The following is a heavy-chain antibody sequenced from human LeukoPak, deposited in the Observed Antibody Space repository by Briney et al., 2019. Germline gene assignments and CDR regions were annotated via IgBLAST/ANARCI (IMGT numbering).Heavy chain of an antibody. CDR2: ISGSGGST. V-gene: IGHV3-23*01. CDR1: GFTFSSYA. D-gene: IGHD3-16*01. J-gene: IGHJ4*02. Sequence: PGGSLRLSXAASGFTFSSYAMSWIRQAPGKGLEWVSAISGSGGSTYYADSVKGRFTISRDNSRDTLYLQVNSLRAEDTAVYYCAKGYYDYVWGSYYFDYWGQGTLVTVSS. CDR3: AKGYYDYVWGSYYFDY.